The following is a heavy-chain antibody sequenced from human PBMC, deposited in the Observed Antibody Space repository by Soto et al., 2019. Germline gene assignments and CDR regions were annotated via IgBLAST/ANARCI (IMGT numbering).Heavy chain of an antibody. J-gene: IGHJ5*02. CDR2: IYHSGST. V-gene: IGHV4-34*01. D-gene: IGHD3-9*01. Sequence: SETLSLTCAVYGGSFSGYYWSWIRQPPGKGLEWIGEIYHSGSTNYNPSLKSRVTISVDTFKNQFSLKLSSVTAADTAVYYCARVRAYDILTGYQNYNWFDPWGQGTLVTVSS. CDR1: GGSFSGYY. CDR3: ARVRAYDILTGYQNYNWFDP.